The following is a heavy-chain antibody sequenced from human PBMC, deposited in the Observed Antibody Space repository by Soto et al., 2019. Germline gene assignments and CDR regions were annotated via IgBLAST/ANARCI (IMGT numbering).Heavy chain of an antibody. D-gene: IGHD3-10*01. CDR1: SVSLRDYL. V-gene: IGHV4-4*09. CDR2: VDSGRP. CDR3: VRPTKLGVNYRHFDY. J-gene: IGHJ4*02. Sequence: QVQLQETGPGLVRPSETLSLTCSFSSVSLRDYLLTWIRQSPKTGLEWIGHVDSGRPDYNPSPAGRVAISVDTSRNKLSLELTSVTAADTGTYFCVRPTKLGVNYRHFDYWGQGVLVTVSS.